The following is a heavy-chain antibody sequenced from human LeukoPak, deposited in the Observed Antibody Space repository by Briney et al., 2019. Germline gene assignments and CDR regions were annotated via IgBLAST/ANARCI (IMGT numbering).Heavy chain of an antibody. J-gene: IGHJ5*02. CDR3: ARTRTLPIAGGFDT. Sequence: GGSLRLSCAASGXTFSSYWVHWVRQGPGKGLVWVLRNGSSTDYADSVKGRFTISRENAKNTLYLQMNSLRAEDTAVYYCARTRTLPIAGGFDTWGQGSLVTVSS. CDR1: GXTFSSYW. D-gene: IGHD3-16*01. CDR2: NGSST. V-gene: IGHV3-74*01.